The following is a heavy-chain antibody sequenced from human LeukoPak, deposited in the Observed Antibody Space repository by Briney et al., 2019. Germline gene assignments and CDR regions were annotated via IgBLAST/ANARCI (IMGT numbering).Heavy chain of an antibody. CDR2: INPSDGST. CDR1: GYTFTSYY. Sequence: GASVKVSCKASGYTFTSYYMHWVRQAPGQGLEWMGKINPSDGSTRYAQKFQGRVTMTTDTSTSTAYMELRSLRSDDTAVYYRARDRGSYSSSWYYFDYWGQGTLVTVSS. V-gene: IGHV1-46*01. D-gene: IGHD6-13*01. CDR3: ARDRGSYSSSWYYFDY. J-gene: IGHJ4*02.